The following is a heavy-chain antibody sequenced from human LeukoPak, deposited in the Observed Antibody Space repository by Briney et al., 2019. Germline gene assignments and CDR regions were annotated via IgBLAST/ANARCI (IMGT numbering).Heavy chain of an antibody. CDR3: ARRRGYSGYGSLDY. J-gene: IGHJ4*02. D-gene: IGHD5-12*01. CDR1: GGSISSSSAY. V-gene: IGHV4-39*07. Sequence: PSETLSLTCTVSGGSISSSSAYWGWIRQPPGKGLEWIGEINHSGSTNYNPSLKGRVTISVDTSKNQFSLKLSSVTAADTAVYYCARRRGYSGYGSLDYWGQGTLVTVSS. CDR2: INHSGST.